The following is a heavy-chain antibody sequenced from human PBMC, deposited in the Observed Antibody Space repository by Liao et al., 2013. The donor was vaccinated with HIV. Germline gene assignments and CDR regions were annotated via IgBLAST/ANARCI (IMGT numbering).Heavy chain of an antibody. J-gene: IGHJ3*02. CDR2: IYYSGST. D-gene: IGHD6-13*01. CDR3: ARDPNRAAAGAFDI. V-gene: IGHV4-59*01. Sequence: QVQLQESGPGLVKPSETLSLTCTVSGGSISSYYWSWIRQPPGKGLEWIGYIYYSGSTNYNPSLKSRVTISVDTSKNQFSLKMRSMTAADTAMYFCARDPNRAAAGAFDIWGPGTMVTVSS. CDR1: GGSISSYY.